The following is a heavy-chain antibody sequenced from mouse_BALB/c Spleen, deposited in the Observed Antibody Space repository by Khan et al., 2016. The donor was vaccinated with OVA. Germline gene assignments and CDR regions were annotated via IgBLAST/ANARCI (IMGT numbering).Heavy chain of an antibody. CDR1: GYSITSDYA. Sequence: EVKLLESGPGLVKPSQSLSLTCTVTGYSITSDYAWNWIRQFPGNKLEWMGFISYSGNTNYNPSLKSRISITRDTSKNQFFLQLNSVTTEDTATYYCARVYGGDFDYRGQGTTLTVSS. CDR3: ARVYGGDFDY. D-gene: IGHD1-1*01. CDR2: ISYSGNT. V-gene: IGHV3-2*02. J-gene: IGHJ2*01.